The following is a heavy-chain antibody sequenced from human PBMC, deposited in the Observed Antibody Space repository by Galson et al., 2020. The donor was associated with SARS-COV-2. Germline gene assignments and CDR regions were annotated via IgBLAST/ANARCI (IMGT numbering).Heavy chain of an antibody. D-gene: IGHD2-15*01. CDR1: GFSLSTSGVG. V-gene: IGHV2-5*02. J-gene: IGHJ4*02. CDR2: IYWDDDK. CDR3: AVSREPVVDFQAGSFWY. Sequence: KMSGPTLVKPTQTLTLTCTFSGFSLSTSGVGVGWIRQPPGKALEWLALIYWDDDKRYSPSLKSRLTITKDTSKNQVVLTMTNIDPVDTATYYGAVSREPVVDFQAGSFWYWGQGTLVAVAS.